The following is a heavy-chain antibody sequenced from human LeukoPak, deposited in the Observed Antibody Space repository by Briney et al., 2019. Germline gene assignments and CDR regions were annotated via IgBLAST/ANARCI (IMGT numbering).Heavy chain of an antibody. J-gene: IGHJ4*02. D-gene: IGHD2-2*01. V-gene: IGHV1-18*01. CDR3: ARGGLSSTRKPSFDY. CDR2: ISGYSGNT. Sequence: GASVKVSCKASGYSFTSYGITWVRQAPGQGLEWMGWISGYSGNTNYAQKLQGRVTMTTDTSTSTAYMELRSLRSDDTAVYYCARGGLSSTRKPSFDYWGQGTLVTVYS. CDR1: GYSFTSYG.